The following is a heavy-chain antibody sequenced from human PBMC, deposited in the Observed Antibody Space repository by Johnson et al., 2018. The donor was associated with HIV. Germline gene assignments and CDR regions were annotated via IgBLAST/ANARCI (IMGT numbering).Heavy chain of an antibody. V-gene: IGHV3-23*04. Sequence: VQLVEFGGGLVQPGGSLRLSCAASGFTFSSYAMSWVRQAPGKGLEWVSAISGSGGSTYHADSVKGRFTISRDNSKNSLYLQMNSLRAEDTALYYCASNWNEGVPDAPPAFDIWGQGTMVTVSS. CDR3: ASNWNEGVPDAPPAFDI. D-gene: IGHD1-1*01. CDR2: ISGSGGST. CDR1: GFTFSSYA. J-gene: IGHJ3*02.